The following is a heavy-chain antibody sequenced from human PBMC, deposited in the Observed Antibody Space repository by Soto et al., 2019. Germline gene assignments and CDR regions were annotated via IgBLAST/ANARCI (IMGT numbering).Heavy chain of an antibody. D-gene: IGHD6-25*01. CDR3: AREMWTRSGPQNFFDY. V-gene: IGHV1-3*01. CDR2: INAGNGNT. J-gene: IGHJ4*02. CDR1: GYTFTSYA. Sequence: ASVKVSCQASGYTFTSYAMHWVRHAPGQRLEWMGWINAGNGNTKYSQKLQGRVTMTTDTSTTTAYMELRSLTSDDTAVYYCAREMWTRSGPQNFFDYWGLVALVTLSS.